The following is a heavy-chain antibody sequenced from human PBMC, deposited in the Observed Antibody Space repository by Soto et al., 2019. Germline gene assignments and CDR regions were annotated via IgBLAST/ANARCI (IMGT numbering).Heavy chain of an antibody. J-gene: IGHJ3*02. Sequence: QVYLQESGPGLVKSSETLSLTCSISDVSITNFFWSWIRQPPGKGLEWLGYVDDSGSTSRNPSVKSRVTIAIDTSKKQFSLCLTSLTAADTAVYYCARGGWEPDAFDMWGQGTTVVVSS. CDR2: VDDSGST. V-gene: IGHV4-59*08. CDR3: ARGGWEPDAFDM. D-gene: IGHD1-26*01. CDR1: DVSITNFF.